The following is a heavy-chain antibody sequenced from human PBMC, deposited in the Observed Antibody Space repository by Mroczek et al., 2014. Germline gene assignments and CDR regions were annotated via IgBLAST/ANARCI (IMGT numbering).Heavy chain of an antibody. V-gene: IGHV1-2*02. J-gene: IGHJ4*02. D-gene: IGHD6-13*01. Sequence: VQLVQSGAEVKKPGASVKVSCKASGYTFTGYYMHWVRQAPGQGLEWMGWINPNSGGTNYAQKFQGRVTMTRDTSISTAYMELSRLRSDDTAVYYCARELWKIAAADNFDYWGQGTLVTVSS. CDR2: INPNSGGT. CDR3: ARELWKIAAADNFDY. CDR1: GYTFTGYY.